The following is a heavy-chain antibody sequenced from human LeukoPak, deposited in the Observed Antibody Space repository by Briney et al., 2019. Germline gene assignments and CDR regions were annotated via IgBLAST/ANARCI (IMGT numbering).Heavy chain of an antibody. D-gene: IGHD3-16*02. CDR3: ARIHYDYVRGTYRYTRFDP. V-gene: IGHV1-18*01. J-gene: IGHJ5*02. CDR1: GYTFTSYG. CDR2: ISAYNGNT. Sequence: ASVKVSCKASGYTFTSYGISWVRQAPGQGLEWMGWISAYNGNTNYAQKLQGRVTMTTDTSTSTAYMELSSLRSDDTAVYYCARIHYDYVRGTYRYTRFDPWGQGTLVTVSS.